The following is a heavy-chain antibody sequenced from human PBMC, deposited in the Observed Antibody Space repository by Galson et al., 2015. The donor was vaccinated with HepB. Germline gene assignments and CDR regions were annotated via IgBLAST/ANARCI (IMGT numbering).Heavy chain of an antibody. CDR2: INYSGST. CDR1: GGTFSAYS. J-gene: IGHJ4*02. D-gene: IGHD1-1*01. V-gene: IGHV4-34*01. CDR3: ARAGNTWKGFDF. Sequence: CAVSGGTFSAYSWTWIRQPPGEGLEWIGEINYSGSTNYNPSLKSRVTISVDTSIHEFSLRLTSLTAADTAVYYCARAGNTWKGFDFWGQGSLVTVSS.